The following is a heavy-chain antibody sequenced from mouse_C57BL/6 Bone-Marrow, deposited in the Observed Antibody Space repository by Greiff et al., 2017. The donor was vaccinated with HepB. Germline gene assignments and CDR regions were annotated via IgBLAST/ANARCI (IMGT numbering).Heavy chain of an antibody. CDR2: ISNGGGST. CDR3: ARHRIYSAGYYAMDY. V-gene: IGHV5-12*01. Sequence: EVKLVESGGGLVQPGGSLKLSCAASGFTFSDYYMYWVRQTPEKRLEWVAYISNGGGSTYYPDTVKGRFTISRDNAKNTLYLQMSRLKSEDTAMYYCARHRIYSAGYYAMDYWGQGTSVTVSS. CDR1: GFTFSDYY. J-gene: IGHJ4*01. D-gene: IGHD2-1*01.